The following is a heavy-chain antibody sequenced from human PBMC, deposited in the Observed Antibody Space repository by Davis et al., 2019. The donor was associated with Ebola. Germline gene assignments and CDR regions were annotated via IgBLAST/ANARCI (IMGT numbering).Heavy chain of an antibody. CDR2: ISAYNGNT. CDR3: ARGGAIVVVVAAGDY. CDR1: GYTFKNSA. J-gene: IGHJ4*02. V-gene: IGHV1-18*01. Sequence: ASVKVSCKASGYTFKNSAISWVRQAPGQGLEWMGWISAYNGNTAYAQILQGRVTMTTDTSTSTAYMELRSLRSDDTAVYYCARGGAIVVVVAAGDYWGQGTLVTVSS. D-gene: IGHD2-15*01.